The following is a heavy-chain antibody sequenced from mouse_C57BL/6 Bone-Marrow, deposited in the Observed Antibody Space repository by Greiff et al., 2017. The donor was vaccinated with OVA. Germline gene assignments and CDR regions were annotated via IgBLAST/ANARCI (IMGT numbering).Heavy chain of an antibody. CDR1: GYTFTSYD. CDR2: IYPRDGST. CDR3: AREGGGNYWYFDV. Sequence: QVQLKQSGPELVKPGASVKLSCKASGYTFTSYDINWVKQRPGQGLEWIGWIYPRDGSTKYNEKFKGKATLTVDTSSSTAYVELHSLTSEDSAVYFCAREGGGNYWYFDVWGTGTTVTVSS. V-gene: IGHV1-85*01. D-gene: IGHD2-1*01. J-gene: IGHJ1*03.